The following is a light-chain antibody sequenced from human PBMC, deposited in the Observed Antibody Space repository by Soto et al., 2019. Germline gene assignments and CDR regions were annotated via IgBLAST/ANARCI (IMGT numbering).Light chain of an antibody. Sequence: EIGLTQSPATLSLSPCERATLSCRASRSINRYLAWYQQKPGQAPRLLLYYASNRAAGIPARFSGSGSGTDFTLTISSLVPEDFAVYYCQQRSYWPPITFGQGTRLEI. CDR1: RSINRY. J-gene: IGKJ5*01. V-gene: IGKV3-11*01. CDR2: YAS. CDR3: QQRSYWPPIT.